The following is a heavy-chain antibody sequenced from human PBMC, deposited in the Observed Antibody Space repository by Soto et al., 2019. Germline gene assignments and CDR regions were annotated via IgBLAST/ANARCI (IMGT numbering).Heavy chain of an antibody. V-gene: IGHV4-34*01. J-gene: IGHJ5*02. Sequence: SETLSLTCAVYGGSFSGYYCSWIRQPPGKGLEWIGEINHSGSTNYNPSLKSRVTISVDTSKNQFSLKLSSVTAADTAVYYCARSGYSSGWRGFWFDPWGQGTLVTVSS. CDR2: INHSGST. CDR1: GGSFSGYY. CDR3: ARSGYSSGWRGFWFDP. D-gene: IGHD6-19*01.